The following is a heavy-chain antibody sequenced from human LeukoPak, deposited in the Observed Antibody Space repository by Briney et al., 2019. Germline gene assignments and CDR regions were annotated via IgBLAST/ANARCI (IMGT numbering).Heavy chain of an antibody. CDR1: AGSFSNYY. D-gene: IGHD4-17*01. CDR3: ARGSFDYGDYQIFDY. V-gene: IGHV4-34*01. Sequence: SETLSLTCAVYAGSFSNYYWSWIRQPPGKGLEWIGEIYHSGSTKYNPSLESRLTMSVDTSKNQFSLKLSSVTAADTAMYYCARGSFDYGDYQIFDYWGQGTLVTVSS. CDR2: IYHSGST. J-gene: IGHJ4*02.